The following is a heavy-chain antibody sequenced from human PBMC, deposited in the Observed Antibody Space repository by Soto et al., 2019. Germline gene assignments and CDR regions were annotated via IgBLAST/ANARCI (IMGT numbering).Heavy chain of an antibody. CDR1: GGSISNYY. D-gene: IGHD3-22*01. CDR2: IYYSGSS. CDR3: ATATYYYDRSGFPDY. J-gene: IGHJ4*02. Sequence: PSETLSLTCTVSGGSISNYYWSWIRQPPGKGLEWIGYIYYSGSSNFNPSVKRRLTMSVDASKNQFSLKLSSVTAADTAVYYCATATYYYDRSGFPDYWGQGTLVTVSS. V-gene: IGHV4-59*01.